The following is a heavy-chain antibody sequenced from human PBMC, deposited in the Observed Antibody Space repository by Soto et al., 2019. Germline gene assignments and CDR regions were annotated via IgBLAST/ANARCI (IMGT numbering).Heavy chain of an antibody. CDR1: GFSLSTSGVG. V-gene: IGHV2-5*02. J-gene: IGHJ6*02. D-gene: IGHD2-15*01. CDR3: AYLPCSGGSCYWFSFSGMDV. Sequence: QITLKESGPTLVKPTQTLTLTCTFSGFSLSTSGVGVAWIRQPPGKALEWLALIYWDDDKRYRPSLESRLTITKDTSKNQVVLTMTNMASVATATYYCAYLPCSGGSCYWFSFSGMDVWGQRTTVTVSS. CDR2: IYWDDDK.